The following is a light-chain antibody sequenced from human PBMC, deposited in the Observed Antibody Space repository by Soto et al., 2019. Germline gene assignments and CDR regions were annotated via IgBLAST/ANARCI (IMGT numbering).Light chain of an antibody. J-gene: IGKJ4*01. CDR1: QSISSY. CDR2: AAS. CDR3: QQFNNYPLT. V-gene: IGKV1-39*01. Sequence: IQMTQSPSSLSASVGYRVTITCRASQSISSYLNWYQQKPGKAPKLLIYAASSLQSGVPSRFSGSGSGTDFTLTISSLQPEDFATYYCQQFNNYPLTFGGGTKGDIK.